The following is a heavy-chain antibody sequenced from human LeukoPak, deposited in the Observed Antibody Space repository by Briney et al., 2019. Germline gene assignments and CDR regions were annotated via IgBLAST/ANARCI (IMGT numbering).Heavy chain of an antibody. CDR2: IKPDGSEK. D-gene: IGHD4-17*01. CDR1: GFSFDTYW. CDR3: ARHPYGVLDY. J-gene: IGHJ4*02. V-gene: IGHV3-7*01. Sequence: GGSLRLSCAVSGFSFDTYWMTWVRQAPGKGLEWVANIKPDGSEKYYVDSVKGRFTISRDNARNLLYLQMNSLRAEDTAVYYCARHPYGVLDYWGQGTLVTVTS.